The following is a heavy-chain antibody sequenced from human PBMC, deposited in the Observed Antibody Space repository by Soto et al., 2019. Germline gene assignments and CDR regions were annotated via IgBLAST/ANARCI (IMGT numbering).Heavy chain of an antibody. V-gene: IGHV2-70*01. D-gene: IGHD3-22*01. CDR1: GFSLSTSGMC. CDR2: IDWDDDK. CDR3: ARSPIIYDSSGYFDY. J-gene: IGHJ4*02. Sequence: SGPTLVNPTQTLTLTCTFSGFSLSTSGMCVSWIRQPPGKALEWLALIDWDDDKYYSTSLKTRLTISKDTSKNQVVLTMTNMDPVDTATYYCARSPIIYDSSGYFDYWGQGTLVTVSS.